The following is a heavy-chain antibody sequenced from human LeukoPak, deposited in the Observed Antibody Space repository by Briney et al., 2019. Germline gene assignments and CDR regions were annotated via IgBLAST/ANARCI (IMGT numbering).Heavy chain of an antibody. CDR3: ARVFPYYYYMDV. CDR2: IYYSGST. CDR1: GGSISSYY. V-gene: IGHV4-59*01. Sequence: SETLSLTCTVSGGSISSYYWSWMRQPPGKGLEWIGYIYYSGSTNYNPSLKSRVTISVDTSKNQFSLKLSSVTAADTAVYYCARVFPYYYYMDVWGKGTTVTVSS. D-gene: IGHD2-21*01. J-gene: IGHJ6*03.